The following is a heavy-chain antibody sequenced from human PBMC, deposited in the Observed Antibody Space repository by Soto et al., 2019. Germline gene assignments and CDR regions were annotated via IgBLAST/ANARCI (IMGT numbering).Heavy chain of an antibody. CDR2: IYYSGST. CDR3: ARERPDGSRLDP. V-gene: IGHV4-30-4*01. J-gene: IGHJ5*02. Sequence: QVQLQESGPGLVKPSQTLSLTCTVSGGSISSGDYYWSWIRQPPGKGLEWIGYIYYSGSTYSNPSLRSRVAISVXXSKNPFSLKLSSVTAADTAVYYCARERPDGSRLDPWGQGTLVTVSS. D-gene: IGHD6-13*01. CDR1: GGSISSGDYY.